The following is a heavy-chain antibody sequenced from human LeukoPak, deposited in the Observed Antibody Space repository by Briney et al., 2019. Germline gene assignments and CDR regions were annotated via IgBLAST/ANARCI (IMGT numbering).Heavy chain of an antibody. CDR1: GGSVSSGSYY. CDR2: IYYSGST. V-gene: IGHV4-61*01. CDR3: AREGPYYDFWSGTTGHFDY. D-gene: IGHD3-3*01. J-gene: IGHJ4*02. Sequence: SETLSLTCTVSGGSVSSGSYYWSWIRQPPGKGLEWIGYIYYSGSTNYNPSLKSRVTISVDTSKNQFSLKLSSVTAADTAVYYCAREGPYYDFWSGTTGHFDYWGQGTLVTVSS.